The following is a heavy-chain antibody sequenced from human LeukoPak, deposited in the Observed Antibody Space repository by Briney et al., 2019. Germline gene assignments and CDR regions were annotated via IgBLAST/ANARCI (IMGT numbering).Heavy chain of an antibody. CDR3: ARASGSFDY. CDR1: GFTFSNYG. Sequence: GSLRLSCAASGFTFSNYGLHWVRQAPGEGLEWVAVIWPDGSNKYYAGSVKGRFTISRDDSKNTLYLQMNSLRAEDSAVYYCARASGSFDYWGQGTLVTVSS. V-gene: IGHV3-33*01. CDR2: IWPDGSNK. D-gene: IGHD1-1*01. J-gene: IGHJ4*02.